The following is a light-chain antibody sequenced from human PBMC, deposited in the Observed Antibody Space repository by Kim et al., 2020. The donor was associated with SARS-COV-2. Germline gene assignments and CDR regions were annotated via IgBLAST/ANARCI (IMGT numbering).Light chain of an antibody. CDR2: LNSDGSH. V-gene: IGLV4-69*01. J-gene: IGLJ3*02. Sequence: QLVLTQSPSASASLGASVKLTCTLSSGHSSYAIAWHQQQPEKGHRYLMKLNSDGSHSKGDGIPDRFSGFSSGAERYLTISSLQSEDEADYYCQTWGTGIWVFGGGTQLTVL. CDR3: QTWGTGIWV. CDR1: SGHSSYA.